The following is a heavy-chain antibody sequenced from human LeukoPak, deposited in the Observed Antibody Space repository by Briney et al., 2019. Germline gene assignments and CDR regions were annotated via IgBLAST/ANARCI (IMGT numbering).Heavy chain of an antibody. CDR2: IYSGGST. V-gene: IGHV3-53*01. CDR1: GFTASSNY. J-gene: IGHJ4*02. CDR3: ARDLIAYCGGDCYSD. D-gene: IGHD2-21*02. Sequence: PGGSLRLSCAASGFTASSNYMSWVCQAPGKGLEWVSVIYSGGSTYYADSVKGRFTISRDNSKNTLYLQMNSLRAEDTAVYYCARDLIAYCGGDCYSDWGQGTLVTVSS.